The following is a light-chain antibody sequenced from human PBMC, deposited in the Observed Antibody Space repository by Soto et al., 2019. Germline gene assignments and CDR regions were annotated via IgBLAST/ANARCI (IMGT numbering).Light chain of an antibody. Sequence: DIVMTQSPDSLAVSLGERATINCKSSQSVLYSSNNKNYLAWYQQKPGQPPKSLIYWASTRESGVPDRFSGSGSGTDFTLTISSLQAEDVALYYCHQCLHSPQTFGQGTKVEIK. CDR3: HQCLHSPQT. CDR1: QSVLYSSNNKNY. CDR2: WAS. J-gene: IGKJ1*01. V-gene: IGKV4-1*01.